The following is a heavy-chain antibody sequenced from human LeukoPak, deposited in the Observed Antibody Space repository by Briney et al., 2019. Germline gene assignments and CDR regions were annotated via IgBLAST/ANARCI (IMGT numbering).Heavy chain of an antibody. CDR2: ISDTGST. CDR3: ARTTVTFQPIVYFDY. Sequence: SETLSLTCTVSGGSTITRSYYWGWIRRPPGKGLEWLGTISDTGSTYYNPSLKSRVTMSVDTSKKQFSLRLSSVTAADTAIYYCARTTVTFQPIVYFDYWGQGTLVTVSS. CDR1: GGSTITRSYY. V-gene: IGHV4-39*01. J-gene: IGHJ4*02. D-gene: IGHD4-17*01.